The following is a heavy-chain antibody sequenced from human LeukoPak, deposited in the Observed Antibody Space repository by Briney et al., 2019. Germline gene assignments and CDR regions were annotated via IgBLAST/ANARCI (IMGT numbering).Heavy chain of an antibody. D-gene: IGHD3-10*01. CDR3: AKDLMVRGPMDV. V-gene: IGHV1-2*02. J-gene: IGHJ6*03. CDR1: GYTFTGYY. CDR2: INPNSGGT. Sequence: GASVKVSCKASGYTFTGYYMHWVRQAPGQGLEWMGWINPNSGGTNYAQKFQGRVTVTRDKSISTAYMELSRLTSDDTAVYYCAKDLMVRGPMDVWGKGTTVTVSS.